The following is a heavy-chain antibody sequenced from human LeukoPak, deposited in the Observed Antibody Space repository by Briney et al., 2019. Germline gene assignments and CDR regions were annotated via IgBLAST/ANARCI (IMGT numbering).Heavy chain of an antibody. J-gene: IGHJ4*02. CDR3: AREACSDGVCYFEY. D-gene: IGHD2-8*01. Sequence: ASVKVSCKASGYTFTSYGISWVRQAPGQGLEWMGWISAYNGNTNYAQKLQGRVTMTTDTSTSTAYMELGSLRFDDAAVYYCAREACSDGVCYFEYWGQGTLVTVSS. V-gene: IGHV1-18*01. CDR1: GYTFTSYG. CDR2: ISAYNGNT.